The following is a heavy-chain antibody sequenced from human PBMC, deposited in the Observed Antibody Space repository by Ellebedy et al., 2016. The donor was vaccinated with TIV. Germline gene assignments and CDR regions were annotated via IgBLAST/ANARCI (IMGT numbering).Heavy chain of an antibody. Sequence: GESLKISCKGSGYSFPSYWIGWVRQMPGKGLEWMGIIYPGDSATRYSPSFQGQVTISADKSISTAYLQWSSLKASDTAMYYCARYVDTAYNWFDPWGQGTLVTVSS. CDR2: IYPGDSAT. V-gene: IGHV5-51*01. CDR3: ARYVDTAYNWFDP. J-gene: IGHJ5*02. D-gene: IGHD5-18*01. CDR1: GYSFPSYW.